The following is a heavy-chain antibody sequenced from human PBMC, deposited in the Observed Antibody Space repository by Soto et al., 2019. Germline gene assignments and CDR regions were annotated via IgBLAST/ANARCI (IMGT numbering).Heavy chain of an antibody. CDR2: INPNSGGT. CDR3: ARAVGCSGGSCGGYNWFDP. CDR1: GYTFTGYY. J-gene: IGHJ5*02. Sequence: ASVKVSCKASGYTFTGYYMHWVRQAPGQGLEWMGWINPNSGGTNYAQKFQGWVTMTRDTSISTAYMELSRLRSDDTAVYYCARAVGCSGGSCGGYNWFDPWGQGTLVTVSS. D-gene: IGHD2-15*01. V-gene: IGHV1-2*04.